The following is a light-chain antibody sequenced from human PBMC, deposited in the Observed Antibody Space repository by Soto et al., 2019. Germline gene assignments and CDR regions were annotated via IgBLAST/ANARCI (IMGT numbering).Light chain of an antibody. V-gene: IGLV1-40*01. J-gene: IGLJ3*02. CDR2: SNT. Sequence: QSVLTQPPSVSGAPGQRVTISCTGSSSNIGADSDVHWYQHLPGAAPKLLIYSNTNRPSGVSDRFSGSKSGTSASLAITGLQAEDEADYYCQSSDSSLSGVVFGGGTQLTVL. CDR1: SSNIGADSD. CDR3: QSSDSSLSGVV.